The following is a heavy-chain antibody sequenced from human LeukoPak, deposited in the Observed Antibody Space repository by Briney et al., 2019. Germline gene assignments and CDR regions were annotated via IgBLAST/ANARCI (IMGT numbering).Heavy chain of an antibody. CDR2: IKQDESEK. CDR1: GFTFSNYW. J-gene: IGHJ4*02. V-gene: IGHV3-7*03. Sequence: GGSLRLSCVASGFTFSNYWMSWVRQAPGKGLEWVANIKQDESEKYFVDSVKGRFTFSRDNAENSLYLLMNSLRAEDTAVYYCAREDWLDYWGQGTLVTVSS. D-gene: IGHD3/OR15-3a*01. CDR3: AREDWLDY.